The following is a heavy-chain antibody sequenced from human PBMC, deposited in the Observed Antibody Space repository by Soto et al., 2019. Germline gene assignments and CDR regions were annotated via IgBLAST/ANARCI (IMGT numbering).Heavy chain of an antibody. CDR3: ARCITIFGVVDHYYYMDV. CDR2: IYYSGST. J-gene: IGHJ6*03. D-gene: IGHD3-3*01. Sequence: SETLSLTCTVSGGSISSYYLSWIRPPPGKGLEWIGYIYYSGSTNYNPSLKSRVTISVDTSKNQFSLKLSSVTAADTAVYYCARCITIFGVVDHYYYMDVWGKGTTVTVSS. V-gene: IGHV4-59*08. CDR1: GGSISSYY.